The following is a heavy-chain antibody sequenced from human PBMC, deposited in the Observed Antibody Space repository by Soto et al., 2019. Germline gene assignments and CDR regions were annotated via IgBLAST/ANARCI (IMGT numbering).Heavy chain of an antibody. CDR1: GGSIRSGDYY. V-gene: IGHV4-30-4*01. D-gene: IGHD1-7*01. Sequence: SETLSLTCTVAGGSIRSGDYYWSWIRQPPGKGLEWIGYIYYSGSTYYNPSLKSRVTIAVDTSKNQFFLKLSSVTAADTAVYYCARNSWHYLLVDYWCQGALVTVSS. CDR2: IYYSGST. CDR3: ARNSWHYLLVDY. J-gene: IGHJ4*02.